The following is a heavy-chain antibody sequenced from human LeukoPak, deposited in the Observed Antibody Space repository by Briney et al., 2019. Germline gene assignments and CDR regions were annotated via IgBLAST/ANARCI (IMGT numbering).Heavy chain of an antibody. D-gene: IGHD3-16*01. J-gene: IGHJ4*02. V-gene: IGHV3-7*03. CDR2: LKEDGNEK. CDR1: GFTFCSHW. Sequence: GGSLRLSCVASGFTFCSHWMHWVRQAPGKGLEWLANLKEDGNEKYYVDSVRGRFIISRDNAKNSLFLQMNSLRAEDTAMYYCARGTPFGAYWGQGTLVTVSS. CDR3: ARGTPFGAY.